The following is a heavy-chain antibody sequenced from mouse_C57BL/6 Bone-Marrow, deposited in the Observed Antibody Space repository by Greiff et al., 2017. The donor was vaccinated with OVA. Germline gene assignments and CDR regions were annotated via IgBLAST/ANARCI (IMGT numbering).Heavy chain of an antibody. Sequence: QVQLQQPGAELVMPGASVKLSCKASGYTFTSYWMHWVKQRPGQGLEWIGEIDPSDSSTNYNQKFKGKSTLTVDKSSSTAYMQLSSLTSEDSAVDYCVIYYYGSRGYAMDDWGQGTSVTVSS. V-gene: IGHV1-69*01. D-gene: IGHD1-1*01. CDR1: GYTFTSYW. CDR3: VIYYYGSRGYAMDD. J-gene: IGHJ4*01. CDR2: IDPSDSST.